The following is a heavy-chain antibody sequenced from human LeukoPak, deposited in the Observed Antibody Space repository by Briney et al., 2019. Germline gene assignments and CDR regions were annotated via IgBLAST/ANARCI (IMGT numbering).Heavy chain of an antibody. D-gene: IGHD3-22*01. CDR2: IFHSGST. CDR3: VRNGYYSVDY. J-gene: IGHJ4*02. V-gene: IGHV4-4*02. Sequence: PSGTLTLTCAVSGGSSSSNWWSWVRQSPGKGLEWIGEIFHSGSTKYNPSLKSRVIISVDQSKSQFSLKLSSVTAADTAVYYCVRNGYYSVDYWGQETLVTVSS. CDR1: GGSSSSNW.